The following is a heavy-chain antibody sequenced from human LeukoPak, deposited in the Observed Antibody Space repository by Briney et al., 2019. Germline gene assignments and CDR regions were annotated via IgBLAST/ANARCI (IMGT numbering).Heavy chain of an antibody. D-gene: IGHD4-17*01. CDR3: AKDPNGDYIGAFDF. CDR1: GFTFSSYG. J-gene: IGHJ3*01. V-gene: IGHV3-23*01. Sequence: GGSLRLSCAASGFTFSSYGMIWVRQAPEKGLEWVSGITGSGGGTYYADSVTGRFTISRDNSKNTLYLQMTSLRAEDTAVYYCAKDPNGDYIGAFDFWGQGTLVTVSS. CDR2: ITGSGGGT.